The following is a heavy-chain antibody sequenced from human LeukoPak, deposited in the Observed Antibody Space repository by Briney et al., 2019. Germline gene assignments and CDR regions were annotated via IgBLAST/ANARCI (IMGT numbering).Heavy chain of an antibody. CDR1: GFTVSSNY. Sequence: PGGSLRLSCAASGFTVSSNYMSWARQAPGKGLEWVSVIYSGGSTYYADSVKGRFTISRDNSKNTLYLQMNSLRAEDTAVYYCARDRYGYFDYWGQGTLVTVSS. D-gene: IGHD1-1*01. V-gene: IGHV3-66*01. CDR3: ARDRYGYFDY. J-gene: IGHJ4*02. CDR2: IYSGGST.